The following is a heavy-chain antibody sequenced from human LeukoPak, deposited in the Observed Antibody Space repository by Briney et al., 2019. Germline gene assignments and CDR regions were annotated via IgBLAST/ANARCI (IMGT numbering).Heavy chain of an antibody. CDR3: ARDRVTTSSWPRVEYYYMDV. CDR2: IYSGTT. CDR1: GFSVSDNS. D-gene: IGHD4-11*01. V-gene: IGHV3-53*01. J-gene: IGHJ6*03. Sequence: PGGSLRLSCTVSGFSVSDNSMSWVRQAPGKGLEWVSFIYSGTTHYSDSVKGRFTISRDNARNSLYLQMNSLRAEDTAVYYCARDRVTTSSWPRVEYYYMDVWGKGTTVTISS.